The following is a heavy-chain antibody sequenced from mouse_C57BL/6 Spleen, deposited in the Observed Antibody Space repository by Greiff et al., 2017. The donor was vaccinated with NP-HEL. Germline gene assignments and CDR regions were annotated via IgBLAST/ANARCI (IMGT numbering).Heavy chain of an antibody. Sequence: EVQLQQSGPELVKPGASVKISCKASGYTFTDYYMNWVKQSHGKSLEWIGDINPNNGGTSYNQKFKGKATLTVDKSSSTAYMERRSLTSEDSAVYYCARDITTVVAKGYFDVWGTGTTVTVSS. D-gene: IGHD1-1*01. V-gene: IGHV1-26*01. CDR3: ARDITTVVAKGYFDV. J-gene: IGHJ1*03. CDR2: INPNNGGT. CDR1: GYTFTDYY.